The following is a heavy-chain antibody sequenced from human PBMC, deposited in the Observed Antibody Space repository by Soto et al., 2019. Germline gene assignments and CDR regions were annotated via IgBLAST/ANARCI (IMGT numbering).Heavy chain of an antibody. CDR1: GGTFSSYT. D-gene: IGHD2-15*01. CDR3: ARSPRYCSGGSCYSGFDY. CDR2: IIPILGIA. V-gene: IGHV1-69*02. Sequence: GASVKVSCKASGGTFSSYTISWVRQAPGQGLEWMGRIIPILGIANYAQKFQGRVTITADKSTSTAYMELSSLRSEDTAVYYCARSPRYCSGGSCYSGFDYWGRGTLVTVSS. J-gene: IGHJ4*02.